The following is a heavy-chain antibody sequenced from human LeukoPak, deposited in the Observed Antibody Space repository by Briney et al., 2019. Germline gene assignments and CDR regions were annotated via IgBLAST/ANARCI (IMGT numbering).Heavy chain of an antibody. CDR2: ISYDGSNK. CDR3: AKEGYDILTGPAYFDY. V-gene: IGHV3-30*18. CDR1: GFTFSSYA. D-gene: IGHD3-9*01. Sequence: PGGSLRLSCAASGFTFSSYAMSWVRQAPGKGLEWVAVISYDGSNKYYADSVKGRFTISRDNSKNTLYLQMNSLRAEDTAVYYCAKEGYDILTGPAYFDYWGQGTLVTVSS. J-gene: IGHJ4*02.